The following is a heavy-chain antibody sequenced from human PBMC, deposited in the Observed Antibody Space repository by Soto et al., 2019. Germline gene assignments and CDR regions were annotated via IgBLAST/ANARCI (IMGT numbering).Heavy chain of an antibody. J-gene: IGHJ4*02. CDR3: ATSTPYDILTGYYY. CDR1: GYTLTELS. D-gene: IGHD3-9*01. Sequence: GASVKVSCKVSGYTLTELSMHWVRQAPGKGLEWMGGFDPEDGETIYAQKFQGRVTMTEDTSTDTACMELSSLRSEDTAVYYCATSTPYDILTGYYYWGQGTLVTVSS. V-gene: IGHV1-24*01. CDR2: FDPEDGET.